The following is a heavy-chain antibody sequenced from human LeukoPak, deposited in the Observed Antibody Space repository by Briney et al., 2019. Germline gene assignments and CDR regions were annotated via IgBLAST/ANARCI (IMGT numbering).Heavy chain of an antibody. J-gene: IGHJ4*02. CDR2: INPSGGST. CDR1: GYTFTDYS. Sequence: ASVKVSCKASGYTFTDYSMHWVRQAPGQGLEWMGIINPSGGSTNYAQRFQGRVAMTRDTSTSTVYMELSSLRSEDTSMYYCARFSGSSRSFDYWGQGTLVTVYS. CDR3: ARFSGSSRSFDY. D-gene: IGHD3-10*01. V-gene: IGHV1-46*01.